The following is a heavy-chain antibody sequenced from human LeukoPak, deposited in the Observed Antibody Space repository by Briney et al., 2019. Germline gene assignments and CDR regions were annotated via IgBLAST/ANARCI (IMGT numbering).Heavy chain of an antibody. CDR3: ARHHGVIVPAAIFLPDY. J-gene: IGHJ4*02. CDR1: GYTFTSYY. CDR2: INPNSGGT. Sequence: ASVKVSCKASGYTFTSYYMHWVRQAPGQGLEWMGWINPNSGGTNYAQKFQGRVTMTRDTSISTAYMELSRLRSDDTAVYYCARHHGVIVPAAIFLPDYWGQGTLVTVSS. V-gene: IGHV1-2*02. D-gene: IGHD2-2*01.